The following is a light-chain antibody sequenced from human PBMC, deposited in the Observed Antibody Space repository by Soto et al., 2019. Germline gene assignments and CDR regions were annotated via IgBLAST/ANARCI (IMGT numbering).Light chain of an antibody. V-gene: IGKV3-11*01. Sequence: VLTQSPATLSLSPGERATLSCRASQSVSSQLAWYQQKPGQAPRLFIYDASKRATGVPGRFSGSGSGTDFTLTISSLEPDYVAVYYCQQRSSWPTFGQGTKVDIK. CDR3: QQRSSWPT. CDR1: QSVSSQ. CDR2: DAS. J-gene: IGKJ1*01.